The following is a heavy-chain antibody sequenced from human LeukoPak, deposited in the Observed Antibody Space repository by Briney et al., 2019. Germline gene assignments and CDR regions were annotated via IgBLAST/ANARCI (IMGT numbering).Heavy chain of an antibody. V-gene: IGHV4-30-4*01. Sequence: SQTLSLTCTVSGDSISDSGDFYWSWIRQSPGKGLEWIGNIFYSGTTSYNPSLKSRVSISMDTSKNQFSLRLSSVTAADTAVYYCARTEVYCGGDCYSAIDYWGQGTLVTVSS. CDR2: IFYSGTT. CDR1: GDSISDSGDFY. D-gene: IGHD2-21*02. J-gene: IGHJ4*02. CDR3: ARTEVYCGGDCYSAIDY.